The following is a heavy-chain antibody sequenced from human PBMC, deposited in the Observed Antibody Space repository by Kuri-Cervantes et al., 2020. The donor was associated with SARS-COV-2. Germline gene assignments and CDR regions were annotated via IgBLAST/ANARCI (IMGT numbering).Heavy chain of an antibody. V-gene: IGHV1-8*01. CDR3: ARKTRGTFHLDY. CDR1: GYTFTGYD. Sequence: ASVKVSCKASGYTFTGYDINWVRQAPGQGLEWVGWMNPKIAISGSVKKFQGRVTMTRDTSTNTAYMELTSLGSQDTAVYYCARKTRGTFHLDYWGPGTPVTVSS. CDR2: MNPKIAIS. J-gene: IGHJ4*02. D-gene: IGHD1-26*01.